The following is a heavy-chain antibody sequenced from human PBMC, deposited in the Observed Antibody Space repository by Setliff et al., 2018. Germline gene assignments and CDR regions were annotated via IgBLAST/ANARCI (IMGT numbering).Heavy chain of an antibody. Sequence: ASVKVSCKASGYTFTGYYMHWVRQAPGQGLEWMGRINPNSGGTNYAQKFQGRVTMTRDTSISTAYMELSRLRSDDTAVYYCARVFYYGRPFDIWGQGTMVTVSS. CDR1: GYTFTGYY. CDR2: INPNSGGT. J-gene: IGHJ3*02. CDR3: ARVFYYGRPFDI. D-gene: IGHD3-10*01. V-gene: IGHV1-2*06.